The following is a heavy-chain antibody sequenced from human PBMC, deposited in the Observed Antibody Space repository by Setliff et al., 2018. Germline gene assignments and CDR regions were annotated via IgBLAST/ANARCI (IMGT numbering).Heavy chain of an antibody. J-gene: IGHJ3*02. D-gene: IGHD5-18*01. CDR3: ARGGYSYGYDHGFDI. V-gene: IGHV1-18*01. Sequence: ASVKVSCKTSGYAFITFGMSWVRQAPGQGLEWMGWISAYNGNTKYAQRLQGRVTMATDISTSTAYMELRSLRSDDTAVYYCARGGYSYGYDHGFDIWGQGTMVTVS. CDR2: ISAYNGNT. CDR1: GYAFITFG.